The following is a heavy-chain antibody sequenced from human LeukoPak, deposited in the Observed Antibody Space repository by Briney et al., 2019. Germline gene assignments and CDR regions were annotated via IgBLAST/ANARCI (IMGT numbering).Heavy chain of an antibody. CDR1: GFTFGNYA. CDR3: AKAANLGSYYSGIQH. J-gene: IGHJ1*01. V-gene: IGHV3-9*03. D-gene: IGHD3-10*01. Sequence: PGGSVRLSCAASGFTFGNYAMHWVRQVPGKGLEWVAGISWNTDTIGYADSVKGRFTLSRDNAKNSVFLQMNSLRAEDMALYYCAKAANLGSYYSGIQHWGQGTLVTVSS. CDR2: ISWNTDTI.